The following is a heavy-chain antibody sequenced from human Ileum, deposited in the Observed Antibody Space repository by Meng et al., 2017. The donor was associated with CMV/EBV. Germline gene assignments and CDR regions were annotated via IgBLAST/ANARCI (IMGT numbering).Heavy chain of an antibody. CDR3: TRDVNWEFFDY. V-gene: IGHV3-74*01. Sequence: EVRRWGSGGGLVRPVGSLGLSCAASGFNVGHYVMRWVRQAPGGGLVWVSRISHDGDVTSYTDSVKGRFTVSRDNDKNTLYLQMNSLRADDTAVYYCTRDVNWEFFDYWGQGTLVTVSS. CDR1: GFNVGHYV. CDR2: ISHDGDVT. D-gene: IGHD1-1*01. J-gene: IGHJ4*02.